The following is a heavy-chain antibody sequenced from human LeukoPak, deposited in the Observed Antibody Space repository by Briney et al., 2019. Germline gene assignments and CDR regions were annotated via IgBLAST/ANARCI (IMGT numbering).Heavy chain of an antibody. CDR3: ARTSFYYDSSGYPQEYFDY. D-gene: IGHD3-22*01. CDR2: IYTSGST. V-gene: IGHV4-4*07. Sequence: PSETLSLTCTVSGGSISSYYWNWIRQPAGKGLEWIGRIYTSGSTNYNPSLESRVTMSVDTSKNQFSLELSSVTAADTAVYYCARTSFYYDSSGYPQEYFDYWGQGTLVTVSS. CDR1: GGSISSYY. J-gene: IGHJ4*02.